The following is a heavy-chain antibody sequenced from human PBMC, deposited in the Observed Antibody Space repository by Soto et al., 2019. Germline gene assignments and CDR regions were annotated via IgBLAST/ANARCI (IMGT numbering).Heavy chain of an antibody. V-gene: IGHV1-69*12. CDR3: SRDEIVGVVPVYYYYYYAMDV. J-gene: IGHJ6*02. Sequence: QVQLVQSGAEVKKPGSSVKVSCKASGGTFSSYAISWVRQAAGQGLEWMGGIIPIFGTANYAKKFQCRVTITADESQSTDYMELSRLRSKDTAVYYCSRDEIVGVVPVYYYYYYAMDVWGQGTTVTVSS. CDR1: GGTFSSYA. CDR2: IIPIFGTA. D-gene: IGHD3-3*01.